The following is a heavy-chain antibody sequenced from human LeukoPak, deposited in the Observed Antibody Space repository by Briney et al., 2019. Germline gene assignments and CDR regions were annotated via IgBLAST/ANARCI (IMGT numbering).Heavy chain of an antibody. V-gene: IGHV3-7*01. CDR2: IKTDGSET. D-gene: IGHD3-10*01. J-gene: IGHJ4*02. Sequence: GGSLRLSCAASGFSFSNYWMGWVRQAPGKGLACVANIKTDGSETYYVDPVKGRFTISRDNAKNSLFLQINSLRAEDTAIYYCVSAIRGSPIDYWGQGTLVSVPS. CDR3: VSAIRGSPIDY. CDR1: GFSFSNYW.